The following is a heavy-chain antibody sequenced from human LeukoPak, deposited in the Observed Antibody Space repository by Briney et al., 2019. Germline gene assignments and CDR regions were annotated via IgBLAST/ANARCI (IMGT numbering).Heavy chain of an antibody. CDR1: GFTFRSYE. CDR2: ISSSGSTI. Sequence: GGSLRLSCAVSGFTFRSYEMNWVRQAPGKGLEWVSYISSSGSTIYYADSVKGRFTISRDNAKNSLYLQMNSLRAEDTAVYYCAREDERYDYVWGSYRNYGMDVWGQGTTVTVPS. CDR3: AREDERYDYVWGSYRNYGMDV. J-gene: IGHJ6*02. D-gene: IGHD3-16*02. V-gene: IGHV3-48*03.